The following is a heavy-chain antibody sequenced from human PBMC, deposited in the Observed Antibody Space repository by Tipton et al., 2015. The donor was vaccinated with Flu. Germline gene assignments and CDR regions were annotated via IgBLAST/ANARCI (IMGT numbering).Heavy chain of an antibody. J-gene: IGHJ2*01. CDR2: MFYSGST. Sequence: TLSLTCTVSGGSIGSYYWNWIRQPPGKGLEWIGYMFYSGSTNYNPSLRSRVTMSVDTSKNQFSLKLSSVTAADTAVYYCAREVTIFGVDRTYWYFDLWGRGTLVTVSS. CDR3: AREVTIFGVDRTYWYFDL. CDR1: GGSIGSYY. D-gene: IGHD3-3*01. V-gene: IGHV4-59*01.